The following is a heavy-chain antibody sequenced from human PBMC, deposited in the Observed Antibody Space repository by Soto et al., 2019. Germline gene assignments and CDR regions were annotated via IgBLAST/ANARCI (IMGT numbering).Heavy chain of an antibody. CDR2: IWNDGDKK. J-gene: IGHJ3*02. CDR3: VRGGKTAGAFDI. V-gene: IGHV3-33*01. D-gene: IGHD3-16*01. CDR1: GFTFSNYG. Sequence: QVQLVESGGGVVQPGRSLRLSCAASGFTFSNYGMHWVRQAPGKGLEWVAVIWNDGDKKYYEDSVKGRFTISRDNSDNTLFLQMNGLTAENSAVYYCVRGGKTAGAFDIWGQGTMVTVSS.